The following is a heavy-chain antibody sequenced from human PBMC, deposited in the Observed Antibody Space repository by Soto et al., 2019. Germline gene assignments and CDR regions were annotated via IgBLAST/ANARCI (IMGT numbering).Heavy chain of an antibody. J-gene: IGHJ4*02. CDR3: ARSPKSGDFPYYFYF. D-gene: IGHD4-17*01. V-gene: IGHV4-34*12. CDR2: VIHTGRT. Sequence: SETLSLTCTVYARSFSGYYWSWIRQPPGKGLEWIGEVIHTGRTNYNPSLKGRVTISVDTSKNQFSLNLSSVTAADTAVYYCARSPKSGDFPYYFYFWSQGTQVTVSS. CDR1: ARSFSGYY.